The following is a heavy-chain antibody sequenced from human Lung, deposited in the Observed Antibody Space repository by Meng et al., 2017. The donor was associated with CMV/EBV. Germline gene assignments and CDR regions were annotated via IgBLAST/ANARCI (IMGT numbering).Heavy chain of an antibody. J-gene: IGHJ4*02. Sequence: GEXXKISCAASGFTFSTYWMSWVRQAPGKGLEWVANINQDGTVKYYVGSVKGRFTISRDSAKNSLYLQMNSLRAEDTAVYYCARDVPLVRGTGLYAHWGQGTLVTVSS. CDR3: ARDVPLVRGTGLYAH. D-gene: IGHD1-26*01. CDR1: GFTFSTYW. V-gene: IGHV3-7*01. CDR2: INQDGTVK.